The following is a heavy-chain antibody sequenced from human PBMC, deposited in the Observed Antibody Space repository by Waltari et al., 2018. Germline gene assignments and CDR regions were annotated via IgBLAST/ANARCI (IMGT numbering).Heavy chain of an antibody. CDR3: ARSGSGWYGRYFDY. CDR1: GGSFRGYY. V-gene: IGHV4-34*01. J-gene: IGHJ4*02. CDR2: INHSGST. Sequence: QVQLQQSGAGLLKPSEPLSLTCAVSGGSFRGYYWCWIRQPPGNGLEWIGEINHSGSTNYNPSLKSRVTISVDTSKNQFSLKLSSVTAADTAVYYCARSGSGWYGRYFDYWGQGTLVTVSS. D-gene: IGHD6-19*01.